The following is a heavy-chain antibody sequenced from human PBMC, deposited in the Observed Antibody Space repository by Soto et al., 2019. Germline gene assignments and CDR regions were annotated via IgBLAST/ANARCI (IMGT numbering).Heavy chain of an antibody. CDR3: ARERYSGSYYGVDY. D-gene: IGHD1-26*01. J-gene: IGHJ4*02. Sequence: SETLSLTCTVSGGSISSYYWSWIRQPPGRGLEWIGYIYYSGSTNYNPSLKSRVTISVDTSKNQFSLKLSSVTAADTAVYYCARERYSGSYYGVDYCGQRTLVTVSS. V-gene: IGHV4-59*01. CDR2: IYYSGST. CDR1: GGSISSYY.